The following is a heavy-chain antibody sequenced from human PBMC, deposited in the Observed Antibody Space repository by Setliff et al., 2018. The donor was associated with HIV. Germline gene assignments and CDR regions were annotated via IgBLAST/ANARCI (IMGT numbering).Heavy chain of an antibody. D-gene: IGHD3-3*01. CDR2: IIPILATS. V-gene: IGHV1-69*06. J-gene: IGHJ4*02. CDR1: GDTFRSYA. Sequence: SLKVSCKASGDTFRSYAISWVRQAPGQGLEWMGRIIPILATSNYTQKFQGRVTITADKSTRTAYMELSSLRSEDTDVYYCARVRERVTIFGVARDFDSWGQGTLVTVSS. CDR3: ARVRERVTIFGVARDFDS.